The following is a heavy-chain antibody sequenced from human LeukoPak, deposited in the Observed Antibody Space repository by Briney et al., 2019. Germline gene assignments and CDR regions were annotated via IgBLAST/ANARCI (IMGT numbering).Heavy chain of an antibody. CDR2: IKQDGSEK. V-gene: IGHV3-7*01. CDR3: ARAGSYCSSTSCLDYYYGMDV. Sequence: GGSLRLSCAASGFTFSSYWMSWVRQAPGKGLEWVANIKQDGSEKYYVDSVKGRFTISRDNAKNSLYLQMNSLRAEGTAVYYCARAGSYCSSTSCLDYYYGMDVWGQGTTVTVSS. CDR1: GFTFSSYW. D-gene: IGHD2-2*01. J-gene: IGHJ6*02.